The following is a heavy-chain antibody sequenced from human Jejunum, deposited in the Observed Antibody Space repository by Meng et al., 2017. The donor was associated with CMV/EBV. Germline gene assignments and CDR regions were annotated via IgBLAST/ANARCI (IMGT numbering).Heavy chain of an antibody. V-gene: IGHV3-7*01. CDR1: GFTFRNYW. D-gene: IGHD3-16*01. J-gene: IGHJ4*02. CDR2: IKEDGSEM. CDR3: ARDGGRKEDY. Sequence: GAASGFTFRNYWMTRVRQAPGKGLEWVANIKEDGSEMYYVDSVKGRFTISRDNTKNSLYLQMISLRAEDTAVYYCARDGGRKEDYWGQGTLVTVSS.